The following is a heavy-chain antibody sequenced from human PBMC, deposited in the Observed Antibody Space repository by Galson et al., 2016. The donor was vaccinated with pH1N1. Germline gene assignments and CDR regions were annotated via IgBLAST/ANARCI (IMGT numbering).Heavy chain of an antibody. Sequence: SLRLSCAASGFTFNSYEMNWFCQAPGKGLEWVSYINGSSGTIRNYADAVKGRFTISRDNAKNSLFLQMNSLRVEDTAIYYCARGNPVPDWGRGTLVTVSS. CDR2: INGSSGTIR. D-gene: IGHD6-6*01. CDR1: GFTFNSYE. CDR3: ARGNPVPD. V-gene: IGHV3-48*03. J-gene: IGHJ4*02.